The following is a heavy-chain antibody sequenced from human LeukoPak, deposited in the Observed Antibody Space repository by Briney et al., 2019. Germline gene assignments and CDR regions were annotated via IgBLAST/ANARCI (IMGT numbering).Heavy chain of an antibody. V-gene: IGHV3-64*04. CDR3: AATYYYDGSGDY. Sequence: GGSLRLSCSASGFTFSSYAMHWVRQAPGKGLEYVSTISSNGGTTYYADSVKGRFTISRDNAKNSLYLLMNSLRTEDTAVYYCAATYYYDGSGDYWGQGTLVTVSS. D-gene: IGHD3-22*01. CDR1: GFTFSSYA. J-gene: IGHJ4*02. CDR2: ISSNGGTT.